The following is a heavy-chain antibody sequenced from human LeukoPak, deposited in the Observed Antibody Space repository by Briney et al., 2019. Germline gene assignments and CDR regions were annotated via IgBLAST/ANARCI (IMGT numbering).Heavy chain of an antibody. V-gene: IGHV3-21*01. CDR1: GFTFSSYS. CDR3: GRTVVRLHFRSWVPFDY. Sequence: GGSLRLSCAASGFTFSSYSMNWVRQAPGKGLEWVSSISSSSSYIYYADSVKGRFTISRDNAKNSLYLQMNSLRAEDTAVYYCGRTVVRLHFRSWVPFDYWGQGTLVTVSS. CDR2: ISSSSSYI. D-gene: IGHD5-24*01. J-gene: IGHJ4*02.